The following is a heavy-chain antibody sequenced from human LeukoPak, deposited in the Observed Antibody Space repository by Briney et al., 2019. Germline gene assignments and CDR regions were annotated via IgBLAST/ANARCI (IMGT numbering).Heavy chain of an antibody. Sequence: GRSLRLSCAASGFTFDDYAMHWVRQAPGKGLEWVSGISWNSGSIGYADSVKGRFTISRDNAKNSLYLQMNSLRAEDTALYYCAKEIIPGIAAAGTSGGMDVWGHGTTVTVSS. D-gene: IGHD6-13*01. V-gene: IGHV3-9*01. CDR3: AKEIIPGIAAAGTSGGMDV. CDR1: GFTFDDYA. CDR2: ISWNSGSI. J-gene: IGHJ6*02.